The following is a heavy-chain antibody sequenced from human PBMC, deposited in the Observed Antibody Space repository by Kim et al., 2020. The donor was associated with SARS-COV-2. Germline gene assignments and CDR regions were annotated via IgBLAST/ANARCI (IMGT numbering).Heavy chain of an antibody. Sequence: SETLSLTCTVSGGSVSSGSYYWSWIRQPPGKGLEWIGYIYYSGSTNYNPSLKSRVTISVDTSKNQFSLKLSSVTAADTAVYYCARAQIAVAGKGGEGAFDIWGQGTMVTVSS. CDR2: IYYSGST. CDR1: GGSVSSGSYY. D-gene: IGHD6-19*01. J-gene: IGHJ3*02. CDR3: ARAQIAVAGKGGEGAFDI. V-gene: IGHV4-61*01.